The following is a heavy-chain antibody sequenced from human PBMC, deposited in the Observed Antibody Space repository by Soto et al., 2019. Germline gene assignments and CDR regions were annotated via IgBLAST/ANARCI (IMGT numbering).Heavy chain of an antibody. Sequence: EVQLLESGGGLVQPGGSLRLSCAASGFTFSSYAMSWVRQAPGKGLEWVSAISGSGGSTYYADSVKGRFTISRDNSKNTLYLQMNSLRAEDTAVYYCAKTGTVSCSGGSCYYFDYWGQGTLVTVSS. V-gene: IGHV3-23*01. CDR2: ISGSGGST. CDR1: GFTFSSYA. D-gene: IGHD2-15*01. CDR3: AKTGTVSCSGGSCYYFDY. J-gene: IGHJ4*02.